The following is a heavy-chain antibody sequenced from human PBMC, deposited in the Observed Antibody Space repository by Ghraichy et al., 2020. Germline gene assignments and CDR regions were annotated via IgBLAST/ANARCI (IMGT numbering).Heavy chain of an antibody. J-gene: IGHJ4*02. CDR3: ARLSDCSGGSCYVDY. Sequence: SVKVSCKASGGTFSSYAISWVRQAPGQGLEWMGGIIPIFGTANYAQKFQGRVTITADESTSTAYMELSSLRSEDTAVYYCARLSDCSGGSCYVDYWGQGTLVTVSS. V-gene: IGHV1-69*13. CDR1: GGTFSSYA. CDR2: IIPIFGTA. D-gene: IGHD2-15*01.